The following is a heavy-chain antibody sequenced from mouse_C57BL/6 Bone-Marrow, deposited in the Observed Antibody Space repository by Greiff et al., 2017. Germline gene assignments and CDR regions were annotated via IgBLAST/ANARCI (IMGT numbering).Heavy chain of an antibody. CDR2: IRLKSDNYAT. D-gene: IGHD2-5*01. CDR3: TAYYSNYEDDY. CDR1: GFTFSNYW. Sequence: EVKVEESGGGLVQPGGSMKLSCVASGFTFSNYWMNWVRQSPEKGLEWVAQIRLKSDNYATHYAESVKGRFTISRDDSKSSVYLQMNNLRAEDTGIYYCTAYYSNYEDDYWGQGTTLTVSS. V-gene: IGHV6-3*01. J-gene: IGHJ2*01.